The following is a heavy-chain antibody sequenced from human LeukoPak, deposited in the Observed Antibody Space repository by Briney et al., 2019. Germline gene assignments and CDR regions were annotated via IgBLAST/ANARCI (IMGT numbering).Heavy chain of an antibody. V-gene: IGHV3-73*01. Sequence: GGSLRLSCAASGFTFCGSAMHWVRPASGKGRGWVGRIRSKANSYATASAASVKGRFTISRDDSKNTAYLQMNSLKTEDTAVYYCTSPRDGYNYDWGQGTLVTVSS. CDR2: IRSKANSYAT. CDR3: TSPRDGYNYD. CDR1: GFTFCGSA. D-gene: IGHD5-24*01. J-gene: IGHJ4*02.